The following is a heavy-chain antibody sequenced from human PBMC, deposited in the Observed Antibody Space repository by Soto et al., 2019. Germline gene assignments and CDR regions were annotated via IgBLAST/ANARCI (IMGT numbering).Heavy chain of an antibody. J-gene: IGHJ6*02. CDR3: ATSYAPVLSDGMDV. V-gene: IGHV3-23*01. Sequence: GGSLRVSCAASGFTFSSYAMSWVRQAPGKGLEWVSAISGSGGSTYYADSVKGRFTISRDNSKNTLYLQMNSLRAEDTAVYYCATSYAPVLSDGMDVWGQGTTVTVSS. CDR2: ISGSGGST. D-gene: IGHD3-16*01. CDR1: GFTFSSYA.